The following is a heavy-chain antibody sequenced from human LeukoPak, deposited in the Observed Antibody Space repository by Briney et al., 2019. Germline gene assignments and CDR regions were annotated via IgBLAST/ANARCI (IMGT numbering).Heavy chain of an antibody. J-gene: IGHJ4*02. Sequence: GGSLRLSCAASGFTFSNYWVNWVRQAPGKGLGWLANIKQDGSQSHYVDSVKGRFTISRDNAKNSLYLQMSTLRAEDTAVYYCARDYSASGSFDYWGQETLVTVSS. V-gene: IGHV3-7*01. D-gene: IGHD3-10*01. CDR3: ARDYSASGSFDY. CDR2: IKQDGSQS. CDR1: GFTFSNYW.